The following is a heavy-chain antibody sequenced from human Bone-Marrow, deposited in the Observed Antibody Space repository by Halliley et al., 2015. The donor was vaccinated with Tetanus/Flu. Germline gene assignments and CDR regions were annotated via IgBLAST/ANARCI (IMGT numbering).Heavy chain of an antibody. CDR3: ARHGSWCFGL. CDR2: IKTDGNSK. CDR1: GFTFNTYW. Sequence: SLRLSCAASGFTFNTYWMGWVRQAPGKGLEWVANIKTDGNSKYYVDSVKGRFTISRDNPSNSLYLQLNSLRAEDTAVYYCARHGSWCFGLWGRGTLVSGSS. V-gene: IGHV3-7*03. J-gene: IGHJ2*01.